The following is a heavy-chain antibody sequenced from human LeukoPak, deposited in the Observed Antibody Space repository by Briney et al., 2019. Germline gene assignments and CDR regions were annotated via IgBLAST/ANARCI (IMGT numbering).Heavy chain of an antibody. CDR1: GGSISSSSYY. Sequence: PSETLSLTCNVSGGSISSSSYYWGWIRQPPGKGLEWIGSIFYSGSTYYKSSLKSRVTISVDTSKNQFSLRLSSVTAADTAVYYCARLTYTYYYDSSTYSFWGQGTLVTVSS. CDR2: IFYSGST. J-gene: IGHJ4*02. CDR3: ARLTYTYYYDSSTYSF. D-gene: IGHD3-22*01. V-gene: IGHV4-39*01.